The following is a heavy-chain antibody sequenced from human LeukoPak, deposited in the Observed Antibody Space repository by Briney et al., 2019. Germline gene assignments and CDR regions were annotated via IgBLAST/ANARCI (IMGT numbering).Heavy chain of an antibody. Sequence: SGGSLRLSCAASGFTVSSNYMSWVRQAPGKGLEWVSAISGSGGSTYYADSVKGRFTISRDNSKNTLYLQMNSLRAEDTAVYYCAKDADFADFWSGYYAFDIWGQGTMVTVSS. CDR2: ISGSGGST. D-gene: IGHD3-3*01. CDR3: AKDADFADFWSGYYAFDI. V-gene: IGHV3-23*01. J-gene: IGHJ3*02. CDR1: GFTVSSNY.